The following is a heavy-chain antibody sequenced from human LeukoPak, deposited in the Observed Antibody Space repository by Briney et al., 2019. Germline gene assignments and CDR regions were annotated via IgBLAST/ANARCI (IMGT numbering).Heavy chain of an antibody. CDR3: ARPRYYGSGSYYNADPRFDY. CDR2: INPNSGGT. CDR1: GYTFTGYY. D-gene: IGHD3-10*01. J-gene: IGHJ4*02. Sequence: ASVKVSCKASGYTFTGYYMHWVRQAPGQGLEWMGWINPNSGGTNYAQKFQGRVTTTRDTSISTAYMELSRLRSDDTAVYYCARPRYYGSGSYYNADPRFDYWGQGTLVTVSS. V-gene: IGHV1-2*02.